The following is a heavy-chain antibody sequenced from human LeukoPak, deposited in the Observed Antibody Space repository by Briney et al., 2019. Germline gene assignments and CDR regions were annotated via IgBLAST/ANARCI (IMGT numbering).Heavy chain of an antibody. CDR2: IWYDGSNK. Sequence: GGSLRLSCAASGFTFSSYGMHWVRQAPGKGLEWVAVIWYDGSNKYYADSVKGRFTISRDNSKNTLYLQMNSLRAEDTAVYYCARVTYDYYDSSGYNWFDPWGQGTLVTVSS. D-gene: IGHD3-22*01. J-gene: IGHJ5*02. CDR3: ARVTYDYYDSSGYNWFDP. V-gene: IGHV3-33*01. CDR1: GFTFSSYG.